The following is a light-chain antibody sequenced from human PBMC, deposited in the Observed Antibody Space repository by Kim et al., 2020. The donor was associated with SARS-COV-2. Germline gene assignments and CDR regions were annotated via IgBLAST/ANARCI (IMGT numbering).Light chain of an antibody. CDR1: QSVSSSY. Sequence: EIVLTQSPGTLSLSPGERATLSCRASQSVSSSYLAWYQQKPGQAPRLLIYGASSRATGIPDRFSGSGSGTDFTLTISRLEPEDFAVYYCQQYVGSPTFGQGTKVDIK. CDR2: GAS. V-gene: IGKV3-20*01. J-gene: IGKJ1*01. CDR3: QQYVGSPT.